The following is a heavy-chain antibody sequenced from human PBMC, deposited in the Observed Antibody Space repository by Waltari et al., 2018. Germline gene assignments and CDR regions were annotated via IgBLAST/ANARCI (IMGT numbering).Heavy chain of an antibody. CDR2: IYYSGTT. CDR3: ARQANYYDSSGYYQRGWFDP. V-gene: IGHV4-59*01. CDR1: GGSISSYY. D-gene: IGHD3-22*01. J-gene: IGHJ5*02. Sequence: QVQLQESGPGLVKPSETLSLTCTVSGGSISSYYWSWTRQPPGKGLEWIGYIYYSGTTNYNPSLKSRVTISVDTSKNQFSLKLSSVTAADTAVYYCARQANYYDSSGYYQRGWFDPWGQGTLVTVSS.